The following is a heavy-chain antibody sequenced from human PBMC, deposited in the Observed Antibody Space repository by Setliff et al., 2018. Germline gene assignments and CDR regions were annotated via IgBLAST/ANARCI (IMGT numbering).Heavy chain of an antibody. J-gene: IGHJ4*02. CDR2: IYYSGST. Sequence: KTSETLSLTCTVSGGSISSSSYYWGWIRQPPGKGLEWIGSIYYSGSTYYNPSLKSRVTISVDTSKNQFSLKLSSVTAADTAVYYCARDRTRFTMVRGVIITRAFDYWGQGTLVTVSS. D-gene: IGHD3-10*01. CDR3: ARDRTRFTMVRGVIITRAFDY. V-gene: IGHV4-39*07. CDR1: GGSISSSSYY.